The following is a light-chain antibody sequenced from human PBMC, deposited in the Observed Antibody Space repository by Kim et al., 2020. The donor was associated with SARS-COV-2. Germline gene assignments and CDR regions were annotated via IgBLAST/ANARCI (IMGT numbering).Light chain of an antibody. CDR1: QSISSW. CDR2: DAS. V-gene: IGKV1-5*01. CDR3: QQYNSYPYT. J-gene: IGKJ2*01. Sequence: GGRVTITCRASQSISSWLAWYQQKPGKAPKLLIYDASSLESGVPSRFSGSGSGTEFTLTISSLQPDDFATYYCQQYNSYPYTFGQGTKLEI.